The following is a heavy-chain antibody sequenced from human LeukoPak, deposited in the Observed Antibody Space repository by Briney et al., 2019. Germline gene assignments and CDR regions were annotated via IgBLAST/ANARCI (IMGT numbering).Heavy chain of an antibody. CDR2: INGSGGST. J-gene: IGHJ4*02. D-gene: IGHD5-18*01. CDR1: GFTFSSYA. V-gene: IGHV3-23*01. CDR3: AKRIQSAMATGY. Sequence: GGSLRLSCAASGFTFSSYAMSWVRQAPGKGLEWGSDINGSGGSTYYADSVKGRFTISRDNSKNTLYLQMNSLRAEDTAVYYCAKRIQSAMATGYWGQGTLVTVSS.